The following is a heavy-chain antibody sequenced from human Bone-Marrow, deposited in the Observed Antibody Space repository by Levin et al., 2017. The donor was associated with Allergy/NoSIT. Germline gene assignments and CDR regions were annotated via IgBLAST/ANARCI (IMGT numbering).Heavy chain of an antibody. J-gene: IGHJ4*02. CDR2: IKQDGSEK. V-gene: IGHV3-7*01. D-gene: IGHD3-22*01. CDR3: AREEAGSSGTFDY. Sequence: LSLTCAASGFTFSSSWMSWVRQAPGKGLEWVANIKQDGSEKYYVDSVKGRFTISRDNAKNSLYLQMNSLRAEDTAVYYCAREEAGSSGTFDYWGQGTLVTVSS. CDR1: GFTFSSSW.